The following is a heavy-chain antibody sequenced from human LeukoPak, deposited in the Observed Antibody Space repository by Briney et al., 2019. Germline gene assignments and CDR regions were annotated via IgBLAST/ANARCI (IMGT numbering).Heavy chain of an antibody. CDR3: AREVQASAESKSFFAY. CDR1: GFTLRLYW. J-gene: IGHJ4*02. D-gene: IGHD6-25*01. CDR2: YKQEGSET. V-gene: IGHV3-7*04. Sequence: GVSLTLLCGASGFTLRLYWMRCLRQAREKGGVGVANYKQEGSETLYVDSVKGRFTISRDNAKTSLYPQMYSLSVEDTAVYYCAREVQASAESKSFFAYWGQGTLVTVSS.